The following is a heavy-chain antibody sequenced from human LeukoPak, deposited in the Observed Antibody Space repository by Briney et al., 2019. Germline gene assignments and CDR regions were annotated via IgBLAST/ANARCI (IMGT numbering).Heavy chain of an antibody. Sequence: SETLSLTCGVSGYSISRGYYWAWLRQPPGKGLEWIGTIYHIGSTYYNPSLESRVTISVDTSKNEFSLNLNSVTAADTAVYYCARAGWIITSSIDYWGQGALVTVSS. CDR1: GYSISRGYY. CDR3: ARAGWIITSSIDY. CDR2: IYHIGST. D-gene: IGHD6-13*01. J-gene: IGHJ4*02. V-gene: IGHV4-38-2*01.